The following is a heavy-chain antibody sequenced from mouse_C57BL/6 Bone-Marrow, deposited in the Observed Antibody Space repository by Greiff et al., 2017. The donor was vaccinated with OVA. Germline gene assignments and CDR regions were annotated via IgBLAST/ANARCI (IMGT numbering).Heavy chain of an antibody. J-gene: IGHJ3*01. V-gene: IGHV1-59*01. CDR2: IDPSDSYT. D-gene: IGHD2-1*01. CDR1: GYTFTSYW. Sequence: QVQLQQPGAELVRPGTSVKLSCKASGYTFTSYWMHWVKQRPGQGLEWIGVIDPSDSYTNYNQKFKGKATLTVDTSSSTAYMQLSSLTSEDSAVYYCAIYGNPFAYWGQGTLVTVSA. CDR3: AIYGNPFAY.